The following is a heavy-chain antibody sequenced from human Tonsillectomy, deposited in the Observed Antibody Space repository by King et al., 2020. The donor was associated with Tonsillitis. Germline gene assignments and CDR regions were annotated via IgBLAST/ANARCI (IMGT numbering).Heavy chain of an antibody. D-gene: IGHD4-17*01. J-gene: IGHJ3*02. CDR3: AKDFGYGDYDLFAFDI. CDR1: GFTFSSYA. CDR2: ISGSGGST. Sequence: VQLVESGGGLVQPGGSLRLSCAASGFTFSSYAMSWVRQAPGKGLEWVSAISGSGGSTYYADSVKGRFTISRDNSENTLYLQMNSLRAEDTAVYYCAKDFGYGDYDLFAFDIWGQGTMVTVSS. V-gene: IGHV3-23*04.